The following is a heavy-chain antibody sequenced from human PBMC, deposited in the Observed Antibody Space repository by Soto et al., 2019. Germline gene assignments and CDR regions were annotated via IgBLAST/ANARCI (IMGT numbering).Heavy chain of an antibody. CDR3: ARGVAAGTVYYYYGMDV. D-gene: IGHD6-13*01. J-gene: IGHJ6*02. CDR1: GGSISSYY. CDR2: IYYSGST. V-gene: IGHV4-59*01. Sequence: SETLSLTCTVSGGSISSYYWSWIRQPPGKGLEWIGYIYYSGSTNYNPSLKSRVTISVDTSKNQFSLKLSSVTAADTAVYYCARGVAAGTVYYYYGMDVWGQGTTVTVSS.